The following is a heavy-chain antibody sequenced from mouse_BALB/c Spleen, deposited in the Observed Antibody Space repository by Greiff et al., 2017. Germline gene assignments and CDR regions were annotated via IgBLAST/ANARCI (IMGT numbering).Heavy chain of an antibody. V-gene: IGHV1S81*02. CDR3: TRFGY. CDR1: GYTFTSYY. Sequence: QVQLKQSGAELVKPGASVKLSCKASGYTFTSYYMYWVKQRPGQGLEWIGEINPSNGGTNFNEKFKSKATLTVDKSSSTAYMQLSSLTSEDSAVYYCTRFGYWGQGTLVTVSA. CDR2: INPSNGGT. J-gene: IGHJ3*01.